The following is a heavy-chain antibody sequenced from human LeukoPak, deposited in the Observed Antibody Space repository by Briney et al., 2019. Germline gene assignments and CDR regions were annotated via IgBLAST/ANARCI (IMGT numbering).Heavy chain of an antibody. Sequence: ASVKLSCKASGYTFTGFFMHWVRQAPGQGLEWMGWINPNIGDAYYAQKFQRRVTMTRDRSINTAYMELSRLTSDDTAVYYCARMDLDGGDSIGFDSWGQGTLVTVSS. V-gene: IGHV1-2*02. D-gene: IGHD2-21*02. J-gene: IGHJ5*01. CDR2: INPNIGDA. CDR3: ARMDLDGGDSIGFDS. CDR1: GYTFTGFF.